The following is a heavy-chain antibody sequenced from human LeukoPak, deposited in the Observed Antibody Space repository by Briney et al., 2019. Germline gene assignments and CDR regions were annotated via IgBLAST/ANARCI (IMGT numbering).Heavy chain of an antibody. CDR3: ARDYDFWSGYSYYFAY. V-gene: IGHV1-2*02. D-gene: IGHD3-3*01. Sequence: ASVKVSCKASGYTFTGYYMHWVRQAPGQGPEWMGWINPNSGGTNYAQKFQGRVTMTRDTSISTAYMELSRLRSDDTAVYYCARDYDFWSGYSYYFAYWGQGNLVTVSS. CDR1: GYTFTGYY. CDR2: INPNSGGT. J-gene: IGHJ4*02.